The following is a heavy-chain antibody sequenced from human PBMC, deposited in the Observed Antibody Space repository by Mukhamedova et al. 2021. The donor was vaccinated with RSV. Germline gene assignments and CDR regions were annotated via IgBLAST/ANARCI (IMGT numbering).Heavy chain of an antibody. V-gene: IGHV3-23*01. CDR3: AKDHLPYIVGGQRYFDY. Sequence: APGKGLEWVSAISGSGGSTYYADSVKGRFTISRDKCKNTLYLQMNSLRAEDTAVYYCAKDHLPYIVGGQRYFDYWGQGTLVTVS. D-gene: IGHD1-26*01. J-gene: IGHJ4*02. CDR2: ISGSGGST.